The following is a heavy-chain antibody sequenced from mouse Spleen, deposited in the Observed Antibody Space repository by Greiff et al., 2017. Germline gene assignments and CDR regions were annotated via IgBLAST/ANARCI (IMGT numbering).Heavy chain of an antibody. D-gene: IGHD1-1*02. Sequence: QVQLQQSGPGLVAPSQSLSITCTVSGFSLTSYGVDWVRQSPGKGLEWLGVIWGGGSTNYNSALKSRLSISKDNSKSQVFLKMNSLQTDDTAMYYCASGGGSYDYAMDYWGQGTSVTVSS. CDR2: IWGGGST. J-gene: IGHJ4*01. V-gene: IGHV2-6*01. CDR1: GFSLTSYG. CDR3: ASGGGSYDYAMDY.